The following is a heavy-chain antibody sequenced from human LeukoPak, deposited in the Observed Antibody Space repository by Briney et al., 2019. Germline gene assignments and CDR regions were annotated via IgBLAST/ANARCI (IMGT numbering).Heavy chain of an antibody. CDR2: ISYDGSNK. CDR1: GFTFSSYA. CDR3: VKDRAANLYGSGAFEY. Sequence: PGRSLRLSCAASGFTFSSYAMHWVRQAPGKGLEWVAVISYDGSNKYYADSVKGRFTISRDNAKNSLYLQMNSLRAEDTALYYCVKDRAANLYGSGAFEYWGQGTLVTVSS. V-gene: IGHV3-30*04. D-gene: IGHD3-10*01. J-gene: IGHJ4*02.